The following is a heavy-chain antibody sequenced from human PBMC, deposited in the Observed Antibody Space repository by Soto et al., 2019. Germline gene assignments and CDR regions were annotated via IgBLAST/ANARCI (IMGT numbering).Heavy chain of an antibody. J-gene: IGHJ6*02. V-gene: IGHV3-30*18. CDR1: EFTFSSYA. Sequence: QVQLVESGGGVVQPGESLRLSCAASEFTFSSYAMHWVRQAPGKGLEWVAVVSNDGSNKYYADSVKGRFTISRDNSKNTLNLQMNSLRAEDTAEYYCAKDQSTNSRSYHALDVWGQGTTVTVSS. D-gene: IGHD2-8*01. CDR2: VSNDGSNK. CDR3: AKDQSTNSRSYHALDV.